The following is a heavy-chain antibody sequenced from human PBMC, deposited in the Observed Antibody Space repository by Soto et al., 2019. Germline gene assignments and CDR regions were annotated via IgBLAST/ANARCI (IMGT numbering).Heavy chain of an antibody. D-gene: IGHD3-16*02. V-gene: IGHV4-39*01. J-gene: IGHJ4*02. Sequence: SETLSLTCTVSSGSISSSSYFWGWIRQPPGKGLEWIGSAHYSGSTYYNPSLKSRVTISVDTSKNQFSLKLSSVSAADTAVYYCARGPHSTTRPGSPWGSYRPEPYYCDYWGQGTLVTVSS. CDR1: SGSISSSSYF. CDR3: ARGPHSTTRPGSPWGSYRPEPYYCDY. CDR2: AHYSGST.